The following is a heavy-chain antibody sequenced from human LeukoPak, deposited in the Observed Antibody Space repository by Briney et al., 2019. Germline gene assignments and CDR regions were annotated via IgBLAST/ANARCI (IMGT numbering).Heavy chain of an antibody. Sequence: GGSLRLSCTASGFTFSNYSMNWVRQAPGKGLEWVSSISTSSGYIYYADSVKGRFTISRDNAKNSLYLQVNSLRAEDTAVYYCARDLRPTGSGTYYSDYWGQGTLVTVSS. CDR3: ARDLRPTGSGTYYSDY. V-gene: IGHV3-21*01. CDR1: GFTFSNYS. J-gene: IGHJ4*02. D-gene: IGHD3-10*01. CDR2: ISTSSGYI.